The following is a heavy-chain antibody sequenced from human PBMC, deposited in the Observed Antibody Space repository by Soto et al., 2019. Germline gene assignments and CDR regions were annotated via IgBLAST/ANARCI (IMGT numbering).Heavy chain of an antibody. J-gene: IGHJ6*02. CDR3: VMVDNYVTPTPQDV. D-gene: IGHD3-16*01. Sequence: QVQLVQSGDEVKKPGASVQVSCKASGYIFVNYGIAWVRQAPGQGLEWMGWISPYTGNTHSATKVQGRLTMTTDTSTSTAYMDLGSLTSDDTAVYYCVMVDNYVTPTPQDVWGQGTTGTGSS. V-gene: IGHV1-18*01. CDR2: ISPYTGNT. CDR1: GYIFVNYG.